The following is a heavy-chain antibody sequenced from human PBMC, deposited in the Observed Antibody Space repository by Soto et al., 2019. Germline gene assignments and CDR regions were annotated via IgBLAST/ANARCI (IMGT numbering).Heavy chain of an antibody. CDR3: ASMLDHYSFDY. D-gene: IGHD1-1*01. CDR2: IIPIFGTA. CDR1: GGTFSSYA. V-gene: IGHV1-69*12. J-gene: IGHJ4*02. Sequence: QVQLVQSGAEVKKPGSSVKVSCKASGGTFSSYAISWVRQAPGQGLEWMGGIIPIFGTADYAQKFQGRVTITADESTSTAYMELSRLRSEDTAVYYCASMLDHYSFDYWGQGTLVTVSS.